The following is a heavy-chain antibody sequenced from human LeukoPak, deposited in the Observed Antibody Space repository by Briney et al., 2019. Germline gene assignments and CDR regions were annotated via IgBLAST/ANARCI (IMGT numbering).Heavy chain of an antibody. V-gene: IGHV4-39*02. CDR2: FYYSGST. J-gene: IGHJ4*02. Sequence: SETLSLTCTVSGGSISSSSCYWGWIRQPPGKGLEWIGGFYYSGSTYYNPSLKSRVTITVDTSKNQFSLKLSSVTAADTAVYYCARDRKGVEMATIGFDYWGQGTLVTVSS. D-gene: IGHD5-24*01. CDR1: GGSISSSSCY. CDR3: ARDRKGVEMATIGFDY.